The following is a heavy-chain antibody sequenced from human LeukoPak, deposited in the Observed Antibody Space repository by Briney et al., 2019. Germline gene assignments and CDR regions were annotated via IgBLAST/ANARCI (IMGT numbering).Heavy chain of an antibody. CDR2: IKQDGSEK. V-gene: IGHV3-7*03. CDR3: AKDIGSSPDAFDI. D-gene: IGHD6-13*01. Sequence: GGSLRLSCAASGFTFSSYWMSWVRQAPGKGLEWVANIKQDGSEKYYVDSVKGRFTISRDNAKNSLYLQMNSLRAEDTALYYCAKDIGSSPDAFDIWGQGTMVTVSS. J-gene: IGHJ3*02. CDR1: GFTFSSYW.